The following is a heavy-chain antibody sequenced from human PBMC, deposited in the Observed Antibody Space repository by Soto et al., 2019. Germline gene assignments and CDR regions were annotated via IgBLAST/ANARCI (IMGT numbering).Heavy chain of an antibody. Sequence: ASVKVSCKASGYTFTSYAMHWVRRAPGQRLEWMGWINAGNGNTKYSQKFQGRVTITRDTSASTAYMELSSLRSEDTAVYYCARVLMVYAPYYYYYMDVWGKGTTVTVSS. D-gene: IGHD2-8*01. J-gene: IGHJ6*03. CDR3: ARVLMVYAPYYYYYMDV. V-gene: IGHV1-3*01. CDR2: INAGNGNT. CDR1: GYTFTSYA.